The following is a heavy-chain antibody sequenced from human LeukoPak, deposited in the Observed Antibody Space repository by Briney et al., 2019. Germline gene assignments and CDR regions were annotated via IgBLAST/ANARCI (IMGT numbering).Heavy chain of an antibody. CDR1: GSTFSSYA. V-gene: IGHV3-23*01. J-gene: IGHJ3*02. CDR3: AKEADDWLLTPGFGAFDI. CDR2: ISGSGGST. D-gene: IGHD3-9*01. Sequence: GGSLRLSCAASGSTFSSYAMSWVRQAPGKGLEWVSAISGSGGSTYYADSVKGRFTISRDNSKNTLYLQMNSLRAEDTAVYYCAKEADDWLLTPGFGAFDIWGQGTMVTVSS.